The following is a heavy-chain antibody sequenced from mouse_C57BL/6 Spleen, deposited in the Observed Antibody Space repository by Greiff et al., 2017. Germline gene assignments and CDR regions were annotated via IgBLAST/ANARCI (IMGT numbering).Heavy chain of an antibody. Sequence: EVKVVESGGDLVKPGGSLKLSCAASGFTFSSYGMSWVRQTPDKRLEWVATISSGGSYTYYPDSVKGRFTISRDNAKNTLYLQMSSLKSEDTAMYYCARVIYYYGSSYGYFDVWGTGTTVTVSS. V-gene: IGHV5-6*01. J-gene: IGHJ1*03. CDR2: ISSGGSYT. CDR1: GFTFSSYG. CDR3: ARVIYYYGSSYGYFDV. D-gene: IGHD1-1*01.